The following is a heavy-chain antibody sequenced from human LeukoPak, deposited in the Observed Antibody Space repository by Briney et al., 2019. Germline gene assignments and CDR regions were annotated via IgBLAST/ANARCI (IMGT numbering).Heavy chain of an antibody. CDR2: IRYDGTKK. CDR3: ASWNGDQGGYFEH. V-gene: IGHV3-33*01. Sequence: PGRSLTLSCAASGFTFSGYGMQWVRQAPGKGLEWLAVIRYDGTKKYYADSVKGRFTISRDNSENTLFLQMNSLRDEDTAVYYCASWNGDQGGYFEHWGQGTLVTVSS. CDR1: GFTFSGYG. J-gene: IGHJ4*02. D-gene: IGHD1-1*01.